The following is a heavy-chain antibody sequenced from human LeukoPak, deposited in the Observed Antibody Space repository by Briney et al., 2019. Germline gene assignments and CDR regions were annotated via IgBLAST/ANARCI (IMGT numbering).Heavy chain of an antibody. J-gene: IGHJ4*02. CDR3: ASSGSSPLDY. CDR2: IYTSGST. V-gene: IGHV4-61*02. CDR1: GGSISSGSYY. D-gene: IGHD1-26*01. Sequence: SQTLSLTCTVSGGSISSGSYYWSWIRQPAGKGLEWIGRIYTSGSTNYNPSLKSGVTISVDTSKNQFSLKLRSVTAADTAVYYCASSGSSPLDYWGQGTLVTVSS.